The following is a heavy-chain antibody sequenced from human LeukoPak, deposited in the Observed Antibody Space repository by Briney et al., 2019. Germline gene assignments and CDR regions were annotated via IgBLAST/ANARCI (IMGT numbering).Heavy chain of an antibody. CDR2: ISSSSSTI. V-gene: IGHV3-48*01. CDR3: ARDERFLEPDHYYYYYGMDV. CDR1: GFTFSSYS. Sequence: GGSLRLSCAASGFTFSSYSMNWVRQAPGKGLEWVSYISSSSSTIYYADSVKGRFTISRDNAKNSLYLQMNSLRAEDTAVYYCARDERFLEPDHYYYYYGMDVWGQGTTVTVSS. D-gene: IGHD3-3*01. J-gene: IGHJ6*02.